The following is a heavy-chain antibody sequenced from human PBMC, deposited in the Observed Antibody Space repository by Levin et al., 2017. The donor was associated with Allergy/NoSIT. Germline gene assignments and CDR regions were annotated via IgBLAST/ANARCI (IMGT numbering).Heavy chain of an antibody. CDR2: IYYSGST. CDR3: ALRSGYEYDYDMDV. CDR1: GGSVSSGSDY. Sequence: SETLSLTCTVSGGSVSSGSDYWSWIRQPPGKGLEWIGYIYYSGSTKYNPSLKSRVTISVDTSKNQFSLKLNSVTAADTAVYYCALRSGYEYDYDMDVWGQGTTVTVSS. V-gene: IGHV4-61*01. D-gene: IGHD5-12*01. J-gene: IGHJ6*02.